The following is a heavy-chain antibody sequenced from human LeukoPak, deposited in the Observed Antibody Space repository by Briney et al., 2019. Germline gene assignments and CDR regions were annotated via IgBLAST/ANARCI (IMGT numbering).Heavy chain of an antibody. CDR2: IRYDGSNK. V-gene: IGHV3-30*02. Sequence: SCKASGGTFSSYGMHWVRQAPGKGLEWVAFIRYDGSNKYYADSVKGRFTISRDNPKNTVYLQMNSLRGEDTAVYYCAKDRGDYYYMDVWGKGTTVTVSS. D-gene: IGHD1-26*01. CDR1: GGTFSSYG. J-gene: IGHJ6*03. CDR3: AKDRGDYYYMDV.